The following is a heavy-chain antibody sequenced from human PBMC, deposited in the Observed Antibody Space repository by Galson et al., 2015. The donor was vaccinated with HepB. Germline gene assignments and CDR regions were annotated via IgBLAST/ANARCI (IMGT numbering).Heavy chain of an antibody. Sequence: SLRLSCAASGFTFSTYAMHWVRQAPGKGLEWVAVISYDGSNKYYADSVKGRFTISRDNSKNTLYLQMNSLRAEDTAVYYCVRDSSIVVDGNWVDAYEIWGQGTTVTVSS. CDR2: ISYDGSNK. J-gene: IGHJ3*02. CDR3: VRDSSIVVDGNWVDAYEI. CDR1: GFTFSTYA. D-gene: IGHD1-26*01. V-gene: IGHV3-30*03.